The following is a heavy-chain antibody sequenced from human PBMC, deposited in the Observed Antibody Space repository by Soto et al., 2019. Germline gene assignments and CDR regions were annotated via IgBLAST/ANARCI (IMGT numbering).Heavy chain of an antibody. V-gene: IGHV3-30*03. CDR3: TGEVASGY. D-gene: IGHD2-8*02. Sequence: QVQLVESGGGMVQPGRSLRLSCAVSGFTVSSYGMHWVRQAPGKGLEWVAVISRDGRTTFYADSVKGRFTISRDNSRNTLFLEMNSLRGDDMAVYYCTGEVASGYWGQGTLVTVSS. CDR1: GFTVSSYG. CDR2: ISRDGRTT. J-gene: IGHJ4*02.